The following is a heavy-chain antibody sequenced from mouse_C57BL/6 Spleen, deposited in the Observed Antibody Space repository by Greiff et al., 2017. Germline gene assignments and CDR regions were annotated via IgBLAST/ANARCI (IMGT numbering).Heavy chain of an antibody. CDR3: AAYYSNGDY. CDR2: INPNNGGT. V-gene: IGHV1-26*01. Sequence: EVQLQQSGPELVKPGASVKISCKASGYTFTDYYMNWVKQSHGKSLEWIGDINPNNGGTSYNQKFKGKATLTVDKSSSTAYMELRSLTSEDSAVYYCAAYYSNGDYWGQGTTLTVSS. D-gene: IGHD2-5*01. J-gene: IGHJ2*01. CDR1: GYTFTDYY.